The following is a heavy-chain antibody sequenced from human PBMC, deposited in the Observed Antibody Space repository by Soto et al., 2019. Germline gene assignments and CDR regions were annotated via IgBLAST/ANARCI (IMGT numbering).Heavy chain of an antibody. V-gene: IGHV5-51*01. CDR3: TRHAGVESSGYCSN. CDR2: ISPGPTDI. Sequence: GESLKISCKASGYSFSNYWIGWVRQMPGKGLEWIGIISPGPTDIRYSPSFQGQVTMSXXXXXXTXYXQXXXLEAXDTALYYCTRHAGVESSGYCSNWGRGALVTVSS. CDR1: GYSFSNYW. J-gene: IGHJ4*02. D-gene: IGHD3-22*01.